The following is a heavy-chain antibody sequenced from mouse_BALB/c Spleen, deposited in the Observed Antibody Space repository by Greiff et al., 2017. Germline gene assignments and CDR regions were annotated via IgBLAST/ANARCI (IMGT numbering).Heavy chain of an antibody. J-gene: IGHJ1*01. V-gene: IGHV1S56*01. CDR1: GYTFTSYY. CDR3: ARKGDYDYDVDFDV. CDR2: IYPGNVNT. Sequence: QVQLKQSGPELVKPGASVRISCKASGYTFTSYYIHWVKQRPGQGLEWIGWIYPGNVNTKYNEKFKGKATLTADKSSSTAYMQLSSLTSEDSAVYFCARKGDYDYDVDFDVWGAGTTVTVSS. D-gene: IGHD2-4*01.